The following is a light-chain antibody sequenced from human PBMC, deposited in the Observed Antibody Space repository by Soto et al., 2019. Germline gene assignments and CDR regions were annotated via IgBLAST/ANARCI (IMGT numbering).Light chain of an antibody. J-gene: IGLJ1*01. CDR1: SSNIGAGYD. CDR3: ISYTVSRSYV. Sequence: QSVLTQPPSVSGAPGQRVTISCTGSSSNIGAGYDVYWYQQPPGTAPKLLIYGNSNRPSGVSYRFSGSKSGNTASLTISGLQAEDEADYYCISYTVSRSYVFGTGTKLTVL. CDR2: GNS. V-gene: IGLV1-40*01.